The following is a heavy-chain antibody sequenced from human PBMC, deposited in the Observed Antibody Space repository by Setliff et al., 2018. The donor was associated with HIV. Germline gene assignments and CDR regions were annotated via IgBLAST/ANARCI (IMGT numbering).Heavy chain of an antibody. D-gene: IGHD3-10*01. CDR3: ARAPTHGGGSEPFDT. Sequence: SETLSLTCTVSSGSISTYYWTWIRQPPGKGLEYIGYIYYTGSTDYNPSLNGRVTISIDMSKSQFSLKLNSVTAADTAVYYCARAPTHGGGSEPFDTWGQGILVTVSS. CDR2: IYYTGST. V-gene: IGHV4-59*01. J-gene: IGHJ5*02. CDR1: SGSISTYY.